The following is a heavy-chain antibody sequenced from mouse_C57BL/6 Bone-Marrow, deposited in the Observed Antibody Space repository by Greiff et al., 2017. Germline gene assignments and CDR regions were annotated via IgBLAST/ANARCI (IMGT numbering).Heavy chain of an antibody. V-gene: IGHV5-15*04. Sequence: DVQLVESGGGLVQPGGSLKLSCAASGFTFSDYGMPWVRQAPRQGPEWVAFISTLAYRIYYADTVTGRFTISIENSSNTLYLEMSSLRSEDTAMYDCARRSGTGNCDWYFDVWGTGTTVTVSS. CDR2: ISTLAYRI. CDR3: ARRSGTGNCDWYFDV. D-gene: IGHD4-1*01. J-gene: IGHJ1*03. CDR1: GFTFSDYG.